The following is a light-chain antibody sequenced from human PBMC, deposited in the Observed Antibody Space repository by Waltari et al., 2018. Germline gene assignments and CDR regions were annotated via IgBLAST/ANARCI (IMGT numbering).Light chain of an antibody. CDR3: QQTYGIVWA. CDR1: QTIDTY. J-gene: IGKJ1*01. Sequence: DIQVTQSPVSLSASVGDRVTISCRTSQTIDTYLNWYQVKPGKVPKLLISSSSILQTGVPSRFSGGGSGTHFILNISSLQPEDFSSYFCQQTYGIVWAFGQGTKVEIK. CDR2: SSS. V-gene: IGKV1-39*01.